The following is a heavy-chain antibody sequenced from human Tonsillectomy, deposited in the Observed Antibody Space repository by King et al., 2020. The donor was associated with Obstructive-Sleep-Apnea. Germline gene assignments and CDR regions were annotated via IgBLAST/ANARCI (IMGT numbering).Heavy chain of an antibody. CDR1: GFSLSTSGVG. CDR3: AHRRSRTYYFDY. J-gene: IGHJ4*02. CDR2: IYWDDDK. V-gene: IGHV2-5*02. Sequence: QLTLKESGPTLVKPPQTLTLTCTFSGFSLSTSGVGVGWIRQPPGKALEWLALIYWDDDKRYSPSLKSRLTITKDTSKNQVVLTMANMDPVDTATYYCAHRRSRTYYFDYWGQGTLVTVSS. D-gene: IGHD1-1*01.